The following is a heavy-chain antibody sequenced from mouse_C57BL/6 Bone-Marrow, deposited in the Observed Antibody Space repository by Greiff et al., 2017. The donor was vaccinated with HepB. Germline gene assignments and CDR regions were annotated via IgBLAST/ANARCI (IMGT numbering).Heavy chain of an antibody. CDR3: ATIYYYGSSQAWFAY. J-gene: IGHJ3*01. CDR2: IWGGGST. Sequence: QVQLQQSGPGLVAPSQSLSITCTVSGFSFTSYGVDWVRQPPGKGLEWLGVIWGGGSTNYNSALMSRLSISKDNSKSQFFLKMNSLQTDDTAMYYCATIYYYGSSQAWFAYWGQGTLVTVSA. D-gene: IGHD1-1*01. V-gene: IGHV2-9*01. CDR1: GFSFTSYG.